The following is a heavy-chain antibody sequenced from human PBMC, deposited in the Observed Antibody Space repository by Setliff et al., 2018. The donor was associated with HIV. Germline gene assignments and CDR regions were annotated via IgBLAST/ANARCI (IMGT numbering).Heavy chain of an antibody. J-gene: IGHJ4*02. CDR1: AYSINSGYY. CDR2: IYHSGSI. CDR3: ATGKYYYAPRRYYFDY. D-gene: IGHD3-10*01. V-gene: IGHV4-38-2*01. Sequence: PSETLSLTCAVSAYSINSGYYWGWIRQPPGKGLEWIGSIYHSGSIYYNPSLKSRVTISVDKSKNQFSLKLSSVTAADTAVYYCATGKYYYAPRRYYFDYWGQGTLVTVS.